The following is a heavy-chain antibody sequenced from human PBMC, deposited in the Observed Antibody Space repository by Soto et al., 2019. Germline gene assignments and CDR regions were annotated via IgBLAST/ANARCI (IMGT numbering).Heavy chain of an antibody. D-gene: IGHD3-3*01. Sequence: QVQLQESGPGLVKPSETLSLTCTVSGGSISSYYWRWIRQHPGKGLEWLGYIYYSGSTNYNPSLTRRVTRSVDTSKNQCSLKLSSVTAADTAVYYCARALRFLEWLSENCFDPWGQGTLVTVSS. V-gene: IGHV4-59*01. CDR1: GGSISSYY. CDR3: ARALRFLEWLSENCFDP. CDR2: IYYSGST. J-gene: IGHJ5*02.